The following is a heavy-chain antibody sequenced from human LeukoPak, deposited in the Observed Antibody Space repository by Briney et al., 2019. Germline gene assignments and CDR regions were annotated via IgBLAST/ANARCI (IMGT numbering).Heavy chain of an antibody. D-gene: IGHD3-16*02. Sequence: GSLRLSCAASGFTFSSYAMSWIRQPPGKGLEWIGEINHSGSTNYNPSLKSRVTISVDTSKNQFSLKLSSVTAADTAVYYCARARGGELSYYFDYWGQGTLVTVSS. CDR3: ARARGGELSYYFDY. CDR2: INHSGST. V-gene: IGHV4-34*01. CDR1: GFTFSSYA. J-gene: IGHJ4*02.